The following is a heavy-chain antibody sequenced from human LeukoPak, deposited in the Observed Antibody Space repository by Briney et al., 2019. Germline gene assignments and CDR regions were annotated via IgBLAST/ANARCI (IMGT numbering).Heavy chain of an antibody. D-gene: IGHD6-19*01. V-gene: IGHV4-38-2*02. Sequence: SETLSLTCTVSGYSISSGYYWGWIRPPPGKGLEWIGSIYHSGSTYYNPSLKSRVTISVDTSKNQFSLKLSSVTAADTAVYYCARGLGGAFDIWGQGTMVTVSS. CDR3: ARGLGGAFDI. J-gene: IGHJ3*02. CDR1: GYSISSGYY. CDR2: IYHSGST.